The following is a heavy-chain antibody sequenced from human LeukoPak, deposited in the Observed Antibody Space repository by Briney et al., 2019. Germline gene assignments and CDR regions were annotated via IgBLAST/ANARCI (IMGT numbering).Heavy chain of an antibody. CDR3: AKDRMSRGYYDSSGYYYLNPDFDY. V-gene: IGHV4-59*12. D-gene: IGHD3-22*01. CDR2: IYYSGST. Sequence: PSETLSLTCTVSGGSISSYYWSWIRQPPGKGLEWIGYIYYSGSTNYNPSLKSRVTISVDTSKNQFSLKLSSVTAADTAVYYCAKDRMSRGYYDSSGYYYLNPDFDYWGQGTLVTVSS. J-gene: IGHJ4*02. CDR1: GGSISSYY.